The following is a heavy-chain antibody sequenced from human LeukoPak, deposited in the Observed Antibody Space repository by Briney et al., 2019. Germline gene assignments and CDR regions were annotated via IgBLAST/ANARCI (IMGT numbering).Heavy chain of an antibody. Sequence: GGSLRLSCAASGFTFSTYTIHWVRQVPGKGLMWVSRINNDGRDTTYADSVKGRFTISIDNAKDTLYLQMNSLRAEDTAVYYCARDGGGSSGYYWGLGYWGQGTLVTVSS. D-gene: IGHD3-22*01. J-gene: IGHJ4*02. CDR3: ARDGGGSSGYYWGLGY. CDR2: INNDGRDT. CDR1: GFTFSTYT. V-gene: IGHV3-74*01.